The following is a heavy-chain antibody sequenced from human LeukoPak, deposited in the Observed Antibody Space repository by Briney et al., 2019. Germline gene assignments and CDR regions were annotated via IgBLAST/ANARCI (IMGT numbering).Heavy chain of an antibody. J-gene: IGHJ6*02. CDR2: IKQDGSVI. CDR1: GFTFTSSW. Sequence: GGSLRLSCEVSGFTFTSSWMSWVRQAPGKGLEWVANIKQDGSVIYYVDSVKGRLTISRDNAKNSLYLQMNSLRAEDTAVYYCASLVRGLGGLDVWGQGTTLTVSS. V-gene: IGHV3-7*01. D-gene: IGHD3-10*01. CDR3: ASLVRGLGGLDV.